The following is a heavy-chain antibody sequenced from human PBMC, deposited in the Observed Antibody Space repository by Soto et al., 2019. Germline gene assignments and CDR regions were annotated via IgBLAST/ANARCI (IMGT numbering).Heavy chain of an antibody. D-gene: IGHD6-13*01. V-gene: IGHV4-59*01. CDR3: ARGDSTTHGDAFDI. J-gene: IGHJ3*02. CDR2: SYSSGST. Sequence: QVQLQESGPGLVKPSETLSLTCSVSGGSISFYYWNWIRQSPGKGLEWIGYSYSSGSTNYNPSLKSRVTISVDTSKNQFSLQLSSVTAADTAVYYCARGDSTTHGDAFDIWGQGRMVTVS. CDR1: GGSISFYY.